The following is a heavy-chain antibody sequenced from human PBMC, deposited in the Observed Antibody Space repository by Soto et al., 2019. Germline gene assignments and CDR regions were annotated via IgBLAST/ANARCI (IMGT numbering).Heavy chain of an antibody. J-gene: IGHJ6*03. CDR2: IWYDGSNK. CDR3: ARAGGYCSGGSCYLDRSSWVGFYYYYMDV. V-gene: IGHV3-33*01. D-gene: IGHD2-15*01. Sequence: VQLVESGGGVVQPGRSLRLSCAASGFTFSSYGMHWVRQAPGKGLEWVAVIWYDGSNKYYADSVKGRFTISRDNSKNTLYLQMNSLRAEDTAVYYCARAGGYCSGGSCYLDRSSWVGFYYYYMDVWGKGTTVTVSS. CDR1: GFTFSSYG.